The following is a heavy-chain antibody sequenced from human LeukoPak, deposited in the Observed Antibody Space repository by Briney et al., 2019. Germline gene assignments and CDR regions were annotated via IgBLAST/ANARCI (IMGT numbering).Heavy chain of an antibody. Sequence: PGGSLRLSCAASGFTFSSYSMNWVRQAPGKGLEWVSSISSSSSYIYYADSVKGRFTISRDNAKNSLYLQMNSLRAEDTAVYYCARRPGGTVTTGDYWGQGTLVTVSS. CDR1: GFTFSSYS. J-gene: IGHJ4*02. V-gene: IGHV3-21*01. CDR3: ARRPGGTVTTGDY. D-gene: IGHD4-17*01. CDR2: ISSSSSYI.